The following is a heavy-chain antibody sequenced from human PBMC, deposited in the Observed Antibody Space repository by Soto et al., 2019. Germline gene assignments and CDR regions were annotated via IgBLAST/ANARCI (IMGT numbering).Heavy chain of an antibody. CDR2: INPNSGGT. CDR3: ARAEAAAGSGWLTPGY. CDR1: GYTFTGYY. V-gene: IGHV1-2*02. J-gene: IGHJ4*02. D-gene: IGHD6-13*01. Sequence: QVQLVQSGAEVKKPGASVKVSCKASGYTFTGYYMHWVRQAPGQGLEWMGWINPNSGGTNYAQKFQGRVTMTRVTSISTAYMELSRLRSDDTAVYYCARAEAAAGSGWLTPGYWGQGTLVTVSS.